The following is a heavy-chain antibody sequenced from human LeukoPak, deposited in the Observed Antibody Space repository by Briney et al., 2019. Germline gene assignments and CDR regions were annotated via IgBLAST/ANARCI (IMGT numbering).Heavy chain of an antibody. CDR3: AKDISRNFVVVPAADY. CDR2: FSGDGGST. J-gene: IGHJ4*02. D-gene: IGHD2-2*01. Sequence: GPSLRLSCAASGFTFDDYAMHWVSQPPGKSLEWDSLFSGDGGSTYYADSVKGRFTVSRDNSKNSLYLQMNSLRTEDTALYYCAKDISRNFVVVPAADYWGQGTLVTVSS. CDR1: GFTFDDYA. V-gene: IGHV3-43*02.